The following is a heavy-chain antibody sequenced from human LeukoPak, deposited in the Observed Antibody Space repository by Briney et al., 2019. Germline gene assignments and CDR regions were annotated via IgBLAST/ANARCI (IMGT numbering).Heavy chain of an antibody. D-gene: IGHD1-26*01. Sequence: GASVKVSCKASGYNFTDYYIHWVRQAPGQGPEWMGRINSHTGGSNFAQKFQGRVTMTRDTSISTVYMELTRLSSDDTAVYYCARGPSGSYYFDYWGQGTLVTVSS. V-gene: IGHV1-2*06. CDR3: ARGPSGSYYFDY. CDR1: GYNFTDYY. CDR2: INSHTGGS. J-gene: IGHJ4*02.